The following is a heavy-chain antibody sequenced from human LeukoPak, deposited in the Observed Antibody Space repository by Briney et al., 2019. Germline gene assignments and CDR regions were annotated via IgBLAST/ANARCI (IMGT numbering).Heavy chain of an antibody. CDR1: GGSISYSSYY. CDR3: ASHTVLAYCGGDCYSIFDY. J-gene: IGHJ4*02. D-gene: IGHD2-21*02. CDR2: IHYSGST. Sequence: SETLSLTCTVSGGSISYSSYYWGWIRQPPGKGLEWIGSIHYSGSTYYNPSLKSRVTISVDTSKNQFSLKLTSVTAADTAVYYCASHTVLAYCGGDCYSIFDYWGQGTLVTVSS. V-gene: IGHV4-39*01.